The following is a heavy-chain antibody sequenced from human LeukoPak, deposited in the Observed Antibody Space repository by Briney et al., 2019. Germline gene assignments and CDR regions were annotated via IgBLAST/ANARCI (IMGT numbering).Heavy chain of an antibody. J-gene: IGHJ4*02. Sequence: GGSLRLSCAASGFTFTSYAMSWVRQAPGKGLEWVSAISGSGGSTYYADSVKGRFTISRDNSKSTLYLQMSNLRAEDTAVYYCAKGVWMGFAAAVTYYFDYWGQGTLVTVSS. V-gene: IGHV3-23*01. CDR1: GFTFTSYA. CDR3: AKGVWMGFAAAVTYYFDY. D-gene: IGHD6-13*01. CDR2: ISGSGGST.